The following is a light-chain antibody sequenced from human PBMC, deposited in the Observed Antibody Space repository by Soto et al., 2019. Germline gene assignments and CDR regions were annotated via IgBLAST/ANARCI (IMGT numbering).Light chain of an antibody. J-gene: IGKJ4*01. CDR3: QQYHDWVT. V-gene: IGKV3-20*01. CDR2: AAS. CDR1: EMITSSY. Sequence: EAVLTQSPGTLSLSPGERATLSCRASEMITSSYVAWYQHKPGQAPRLLIYAASVRATGIPDRFSGSGSGTGFTLTISYLRPEDSAVYFCQQYHDWVTFGGGTKVDIK.